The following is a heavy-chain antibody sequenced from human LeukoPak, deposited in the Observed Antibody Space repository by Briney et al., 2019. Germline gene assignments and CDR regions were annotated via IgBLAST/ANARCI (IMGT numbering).Heavy chain of an antibody. CDR2: ISSSGSTI. V-gene: IGHV3-48*03. CDR3: ARVYSYGYGD. Sequence: GGSLRLSCEVSGFSVTYEMNWVRQAPGKGLEWVSYISSSGSTIYYADSVKGRFTISRDNAKNSLYLQMNSLRAEDTAVYYCARVYSYGYGDWGQGTLVTVSS. J-gene: IGHJ4*02. CDR1: GFSVTYE. D-gene: IGHD5-18*01.